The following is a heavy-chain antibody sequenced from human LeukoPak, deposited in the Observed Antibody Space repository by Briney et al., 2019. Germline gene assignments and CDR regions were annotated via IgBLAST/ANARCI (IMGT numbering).Heavy chain of an antibody. CDR3: ARHFLRGGFDS. CDR1: GGSISSYY. V-gene: IGHV4-59*08. Sequence: SETLSLTCTVSGGSISSYYWSWIRQPLGKGLEWIAYVYESGDTRYKPSLRSRVTISLDTSKNQFCLKLTSVTAADTAVYYCARHFLRGGFDSWGQGTLVTVSS. CDR2: VYESGDT. J-gene: IGHJ5*01. D-gene: IGHD5-12*01.